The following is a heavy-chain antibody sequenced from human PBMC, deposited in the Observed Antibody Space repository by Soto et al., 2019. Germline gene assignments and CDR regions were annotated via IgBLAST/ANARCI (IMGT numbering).Heavy chain of an antibody. V-gene: IGHV3-23*01. CDR3: AKVGQKYFVDY. CDR1: GFTFSPYA. CDR2: ISGSGGST. D-gene: IGHD2-2*01. J-gene: IGHJ4*02. Sequence: GGSLRLSCAASGFTFSPYAMSWVRQAPGKGLEWVSVISGSGGSTYYADSVKGRFTISRDNSKNTVDLQMSSLRAEDTAVYYCAKVGQKYFVDYWGQGTLVTVSS.